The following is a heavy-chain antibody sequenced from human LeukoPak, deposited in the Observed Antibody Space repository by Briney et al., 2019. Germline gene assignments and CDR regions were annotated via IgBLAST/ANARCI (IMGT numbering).Heavy chain of an antibody. D-gene: IGHD6-25*01. CDR2: VNHSGSA. V-gene: IGHV4-34*01. CDR3: ARERASNNHGYWFDP. CDR1: GASFNVYY. J-gene: IGHJ5*02. Sequence: SETLSLTCAVYGASFNVYYWSWIRHTPPKGLEWIGEVNHSGSAKYNPSIRSRVTIPADKSKKQFFLSFSPTAAADAGRFSFARERASNNHGYWFDPWGQGTLVTVSS.